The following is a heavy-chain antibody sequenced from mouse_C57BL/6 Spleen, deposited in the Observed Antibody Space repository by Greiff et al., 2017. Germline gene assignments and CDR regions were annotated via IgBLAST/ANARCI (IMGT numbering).Heavy chain of an antibody. D-gene: IGHD1-1*01. CDR2: IDPSDSYT. Sequence: QVQLQQPGAELVMPGASVKLSCKASGYTFTSYWMHWVKQRPGPGLEWIGEIDPSDSYTNYNQKFKGKSTLTVDKSSSTAYMQLSSLTSEDSAVYYCARTTVVATPYAMDYWGQGTSVTVSS. CDR1: GYTFTSYW. V-gene: IGHV1-69*01. J-gene: IGHJ4*01. CDR3: ARTTVVATPYAMDY.